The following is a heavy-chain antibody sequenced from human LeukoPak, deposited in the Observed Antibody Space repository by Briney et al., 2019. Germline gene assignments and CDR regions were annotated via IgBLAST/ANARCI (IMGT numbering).Heavy chain of an antibody. CDR3: ARARRAYYDSSGYYFDY. CDR1: GFTFDDYG. Sequence: GGSLRLSCAASGFTFDDYGMSWVRQAPGRGLEWVSGINWNGGSTGYADSVKGRFTISRDNAKNSLYLQMNSLRAEDTALYYCARARRAYYDSSGYYFDYWGQGTLVTVSS. J-gene: IGHJ4*02. CDR2: INWNGGST. D-gene: IGHD3-22*01. V-gene: IGHV3-20*04.